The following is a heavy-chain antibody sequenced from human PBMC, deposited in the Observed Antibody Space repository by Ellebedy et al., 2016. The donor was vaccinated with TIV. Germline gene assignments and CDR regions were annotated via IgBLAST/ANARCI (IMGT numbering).Heavy chain of an antibody. V-gene: IGHV3-74*01. J-gene: IGHJ4*02. Sequence: GESLKISCTASGFTFSDYWMHWVRQAPGKGLVWVSRINSDGSSTSYADSVKGRFTISRDNAKNTLYLQMNSLRAEDTAVYYCARSSRAQLSPGYWGQGTLVTVSS. CDR3: ARSSRAQLSPGY. D-gene: IGHD5-18*01. CDR1: GFTFSDYW. CDR2: INSDGSST.